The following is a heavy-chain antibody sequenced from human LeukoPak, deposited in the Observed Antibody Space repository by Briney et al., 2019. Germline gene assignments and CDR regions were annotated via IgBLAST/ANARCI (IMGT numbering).Heavy chain of an antibody. Sequence: GESLKISCKGSGYTFTRHWIAWVRKMPGKGLEYMGSIYPGDSDTRYSPSFEGQVTISVDKSISSAYVQWSSLKASGTAMYYCARLSGYSYGQHPDWFDPWGQGTLVTVSS. CDR2: IYPGDSDT. CDR3: ARLSGYSYGQHPDWFDP. CDR1: GYTFTRHW. J-gene: IGHJ5*02. D-gene: IGHD5-18*01. V-gene: IGHV5-51*01.